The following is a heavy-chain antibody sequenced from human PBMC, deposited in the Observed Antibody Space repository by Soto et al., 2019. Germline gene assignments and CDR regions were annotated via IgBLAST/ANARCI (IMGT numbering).Heavy chain of an antibody. D-gene: IGHD3-16*01. CDR2: ISAYNGNT. CDR3: ARDGENYDYVRGWFDP. CDR1: GYTFTSYD. V-gene: IGHV1-18*04. J-gene: IGHJ5*02. Sequence: ASVKVSCKASGYTFTSYDISWVRQAPGQGLEWMGWISAYNGNTNYAQKLQGRVTMTTDTSTSTAYMELRSLRSDDTAVYYCARDGENYDYVRGWFDPWGQGTLVTVSS.